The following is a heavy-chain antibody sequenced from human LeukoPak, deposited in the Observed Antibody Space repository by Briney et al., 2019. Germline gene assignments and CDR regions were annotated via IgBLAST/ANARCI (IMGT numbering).Heavy chain of an antibody. CDR1: GFTFSSYE. V-gene: IGHV3-20*04. CDR2: INWNGGST. CDR3: ARGGSTGWYSFDY. D-gene: IGHD6-19*01. J-gene: IGHJ4*02. Sequence: GGSLRRSCAASGFTFSSYEMNWVRQAPGKGLEWVSGINWNGGSTGYADSVKGRFTISRDNAKNSLYLRMNSLRAEDTALYYCARGGSTGWYSFDYWGQGTLVTVSS.